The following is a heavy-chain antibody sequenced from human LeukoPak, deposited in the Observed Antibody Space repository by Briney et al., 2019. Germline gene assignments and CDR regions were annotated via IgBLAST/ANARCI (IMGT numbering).Heavy chain of an antibody. CDR3: AREVEAAAGPYYYYYYMDV. CDR1: GGSISSYY. V-gene: IGHV4-59*12. CDR2: IYYSGST. Sequence: RSSETLSLTCTVSGGSISSYYWSWIRQPPGKGLEWIGYIYYSGSTNYNPSLKSRVTMSVDTSMNQFSLKLSSVTAADTAVYYCAREVEAAAGPYYYYYYMDVWGKGTTVTISS. J-gene: IGHJ6*03. D-gene: IGHD6-13*01.